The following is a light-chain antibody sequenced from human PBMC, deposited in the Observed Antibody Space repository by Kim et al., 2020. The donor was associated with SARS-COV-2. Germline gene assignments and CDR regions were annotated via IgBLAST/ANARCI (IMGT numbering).Light chain of an antibody. V-gene: IGLV3-1*01. Sequence: SYELTQPPSVSVSPGQTASITCSGDDWGDKYTCWYQQKPGQSPLLVIYQDDRRPSGIPVRFSGSNSGNTATLTISGTQAMDEADYYCQTWDGITAVFGGGTQLTVL. CDR1: DWGDKY. CDR3: QTWDGITAV. CDR2: QDD. J-gene: IGLJ3*02.